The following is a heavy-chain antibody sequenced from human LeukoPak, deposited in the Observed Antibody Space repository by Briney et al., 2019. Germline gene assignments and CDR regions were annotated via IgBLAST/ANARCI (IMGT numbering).Heavy chain of an antibody. CDR1: GFTFSSYS. V-gene: IGHV3-21*01. J-gene: IGHJ4*02. D-gene: IGHD5-18*01. CDR2: ISSSSSYI. Sequence: GGSLRLSCAASGFTFSSYSMTWVRQAPGKGLEWVSSISSSSSYIYYADSVKGRFTISRDNAKNSLYLQMNSLRAEDTAVYYCARVPGAAMEYYFDYWGQGTLVTVSS. CDR3: ARVPGAAMEYYFDY.